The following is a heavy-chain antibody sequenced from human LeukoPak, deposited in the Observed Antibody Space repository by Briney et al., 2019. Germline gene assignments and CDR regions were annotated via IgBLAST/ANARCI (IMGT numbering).Heavy chain of an antibody. Sequence: SETLSLTCTVSGGSISSSSYYWGWIRQPPGKGLEWIGSIYYSGSTCYNPSLKSRVTISVDTSKNQFSLKLSSVTAADTAVYYCARRPWVFVGYYYMDVWGKGTTVTVSS. D-gene: IGHD6-13*01. J-gene: IGHJ6*03. V-gene: IGHV4-39*01. CDR2: IYYSGST. CDR3: ARRPWVFVGYYYMDV. CDR1: GGSISSSSYY.